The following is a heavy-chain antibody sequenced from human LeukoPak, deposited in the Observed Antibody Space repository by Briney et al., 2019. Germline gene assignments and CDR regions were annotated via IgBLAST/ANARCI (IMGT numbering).Heavy chain of an antibody. CDR1: GFTFRSYG. D-gene: IGHD4-17*01. CDR2: ISGSAGGT. Sequence: GGSLRLSCAASGFTFRSYGMSWVRQAPGKGLEWVSAISGSAGGTYYADSVKGRFAISRDNSMNTLYLQMNSLRAEDTAVYYCAKVPYDDYFNTPFDYWGQGTLVTVSP. J-gene: IGHJ4*02. V-gene: IGHV3-23*01. CDR3: AKVPYDDYFNTPFDY.